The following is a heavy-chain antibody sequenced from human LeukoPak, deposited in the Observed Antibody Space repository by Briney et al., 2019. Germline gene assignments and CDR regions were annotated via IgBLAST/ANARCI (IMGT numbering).Heavy chain of an antibody. CDR3: ARGPRGYSYGVFDY. D-gene: IGHD5-18*01. Sequence: GGSLRLSCAASGFTFSDYYMSWIRQAPGKGLEWVSSISSSSSYIYYADSVKGRFTISRDNAKNSLYLQMNSLRAEDTAVYYCARGPRGYSYGVFDYWGQGTLVTVSS. J-gene: IGHJ4*02. CDR1: GFTFSDYY. V-gene: IGHV3-11*06. CDR2: ISSSSSYI.